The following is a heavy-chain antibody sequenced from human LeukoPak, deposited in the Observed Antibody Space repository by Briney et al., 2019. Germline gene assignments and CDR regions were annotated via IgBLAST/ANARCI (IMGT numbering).Heavy chain of an antibody. V-gene: IGHV5-51*01. CDR1: GYSFTSYW. D-gene: IGHD2-2*01. J-gene: IGHJ6*04. CDR3: ARHSSAAYYYYYGMDV. CDR2: IYPGDSDT. Sequence: GESLKISCKGSGYSFTSYWIGWVRQMPGKGLEWMGIIYPGDSDTRYSPSFQGQVTISADKSISTAYLQWSSLKASDTAMYSCARHSSAAYYYYYGMDVWGKGTTVTVSS.